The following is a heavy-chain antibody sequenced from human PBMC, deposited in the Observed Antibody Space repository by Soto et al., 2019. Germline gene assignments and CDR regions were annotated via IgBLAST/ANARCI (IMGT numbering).Heavy chain of an antibody. J-gene: IGHJ4*02. D-gene: IGHD3-22*01. Sequence: QVQLQESGPGLVKPSQTLSLTCTVSGDSFSSGDFYLSWIRQPPGKGLEWIGYMYYRGSTYYNPALKSRVTISAAPSKNLFSLRLRSMTAADTAVYYCARVLMRYYRLDYWGQGALVTVSS. V-gene: IGHV4-30-4*01. CDR3: ARVLMRYYRLDY. CDR1: GDSFSSGDFY. CDR2: MYYRGST.